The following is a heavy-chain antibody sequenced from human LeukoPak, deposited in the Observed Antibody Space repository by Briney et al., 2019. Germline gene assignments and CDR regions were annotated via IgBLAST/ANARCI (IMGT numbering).Heavy chain of an antibody. D-gene: IGHD4-17*01. CDR1: GFTFSTSA. J-gene: IGHJ4*02. Sequence: QTAGSLRLSCAASGFTFSTSAMSWVRQAPGKGLEWVSAISGSGTSTYYSDSVKGRFTISRDNSKHMLYLQMNSLRAEDTAVYYCTKGPRSIDYWGQGTLVTVSS. CDR2: ISGSGTST. V-gene: IGHV3-23*01. CDR3: TKGPRSIDY.